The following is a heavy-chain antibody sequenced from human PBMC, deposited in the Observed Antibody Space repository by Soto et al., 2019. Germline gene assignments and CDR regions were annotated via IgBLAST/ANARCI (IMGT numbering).Heavy chain of an antibody. Sequence: SETLSLTCTVSGGSVTNSSYYWGWIRQSPGKGLEWIGSVYYRGRSYSKSSVKSRVTISVDTSKNRFSLSLNSVTASDTAVYFCVSQRSTVPTQAYFDYWGPGALVTVSS. D-gene: IGHD2-2*01. CDR2: VYYRGRS. J-gene: IGHJ4*02. CDR3: VSQRSTVPTQAYFDY. V-gene: IGHV4-39*01. CDR1: GGSVTNSSYY.